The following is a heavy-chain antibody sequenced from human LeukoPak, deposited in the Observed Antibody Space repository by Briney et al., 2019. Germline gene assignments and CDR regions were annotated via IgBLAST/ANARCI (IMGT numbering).Heavy chain of an antibody. J-gene: IGHJ6*03. CDR3: ARDPVHVAGAGYMDV. D-gene: IGHD6-19*01. CDR1: GFTFSRNA. CDR2: ISGSGDTT. Sequence: TGGSLRLSCAASGFTFSRNAMSWVRQAPGKGLECVSCISGSGDTTYYADSVKGRFTISRDNSKNTLYLQMKSLRAEETAVYYCARDPVHVAGAGYMDVWGQGTTVTVAS. V-gene: IGHV3-23*01.